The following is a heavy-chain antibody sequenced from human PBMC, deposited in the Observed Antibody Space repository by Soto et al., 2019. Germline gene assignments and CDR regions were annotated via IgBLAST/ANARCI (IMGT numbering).Heavy chain of an antibody. Sequence: QVQLVQSGAEVKKPGASVKISCKTSGYIFINYYIHWVRQAPGQELEWVELLNHMSGSTNYAQKLQGRVTVTSDTSTSTVYMELSSLISEDTAVYYCARDLAAADYWGQGTLVTVSS. D-gene: IGHD6-13*01. CDR1: GYIFINYY. CDR3: ARDLAAADY. CDR2: LNHMSGST. V-gene: IGHV1-46*04. J-gene: IGHJ4*02.